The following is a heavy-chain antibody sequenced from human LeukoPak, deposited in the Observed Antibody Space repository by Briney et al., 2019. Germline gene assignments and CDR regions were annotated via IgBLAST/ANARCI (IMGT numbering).Heavy chain of an antibody. Sequence: PSETLSLTCTVSSGSINRSGYFWGWIRQPPGKGLEWIGNIYYSGNTSYSPSLKSRVTISVDTSKNQFSLRLTSVTAADTAVYFCARSPLLLSFGEFSQGRFDPWGHGTLVTVSS. D-gene: IGHD3-10*01. CDR3: ARSPLLLSFGEFSQGRFDP. CDR2: IYYSGNT. V-gene: IGHV4-39*01. CDR1: SGSINRSGYF. J-gene: IGHJ5*02.